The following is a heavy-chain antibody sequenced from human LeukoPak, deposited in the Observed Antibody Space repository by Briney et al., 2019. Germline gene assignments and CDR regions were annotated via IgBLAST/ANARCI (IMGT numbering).Heavy chain of an antibody. CDR2: ISSSGSTI. CDR1: GFTFSDYY. Sequence: GGSLRLSCAASGFTFSDYYMNWIRQAPGKGLEWVSYISSSGSTIYYADSVKGRFTISRDNAKNSLYLQMNSLRAEDTAVYYCARDKIVGATYFDYWGQGILVTVSS. V-gene: IGHV3-11*04. CDR3: ARDKIVGATYFDY. J-gene: IGHJ4*02. D-gene: IGHD1-26*01.